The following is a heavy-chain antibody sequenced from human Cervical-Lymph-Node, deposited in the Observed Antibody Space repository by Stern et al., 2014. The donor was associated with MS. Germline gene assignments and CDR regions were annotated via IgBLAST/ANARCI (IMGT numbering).Heavy chain of an antibody. CDR1: GFTFSYHA. V-gene: IGHV3-30*01. CDR2: ISYDGSDK. D-gene: IGHD5-12*01. CDR3: ARGGAVATSDYYFDY. J-gene: IGHJ4*02. Sequence: VQLVESGGGVVQPGRSLRLSCAASGFTFSYHAMHWVRQAPGKGLEWVAVISYDGSDKNDAASGKGRFTISRDNSRNTLYLQMNSLRVDDTAVYYCARGGAVATSDYYFDYWGQGSLVTVSS.